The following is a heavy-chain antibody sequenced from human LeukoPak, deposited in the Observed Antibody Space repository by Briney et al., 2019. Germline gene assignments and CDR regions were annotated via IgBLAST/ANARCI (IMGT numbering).Heavy chain of an antibody. D-gene: IGHD3-3*01. J-gene: IGHJ6*03. Sequence: PSQTLSLTCTVSGGSISSGSYYWSWIRQPAGKGLEWIGRIYTSGSTNYNPSLKSRVTISVDTSKNQFSLKLSSVTAADTAVYYCVGTIFGVVTQYYMDVWGKGTTVTVSS. CDR3: VGTIFGVVTQYYMDV. CDR2: IYTSGST. CDR1: GGSISSGSYY. V-gene: IGHV4-61*02.